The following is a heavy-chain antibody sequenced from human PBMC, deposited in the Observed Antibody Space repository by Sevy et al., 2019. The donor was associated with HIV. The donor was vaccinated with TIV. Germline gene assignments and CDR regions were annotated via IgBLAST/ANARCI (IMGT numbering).Heavy chain of an antibody. V-gene: IGHV3-74*01. Sequence: GGSLRLSCAASGFTFSSYWMHWVRQAPGKGLVWVSLINNDGSSTTYADSVKGRFTISRDNAKSTLFLQMNSLRAEDTAVYYCATSIEGSVYRWGQGTLVTVSS. CDR1: GFTFSSYW. CDR3: ATSIEGSVYR. J-gene: IGHJ4*02. CDR2: INNDGSST. D-gene: IGHD3-16*02.